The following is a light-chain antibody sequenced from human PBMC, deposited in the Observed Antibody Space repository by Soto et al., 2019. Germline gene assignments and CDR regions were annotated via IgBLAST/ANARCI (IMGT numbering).Light chain of an antibody. J-gene: IGLJ1*01. CDR1: SSDVGGYNY. V-gene: IGLV2-14*01. Sequence: QSVLTQPASVSGSHGRSITISCTGTSSDVGGYNYVSWYQQHPGKAPKLMIYDVSNRPSGVSNRFSGSKSGNTASLTISGLQAEDEADYYCSSYTSSSTFEVFGTGTKVTVL. CDR2: DVS. CDR3: SSYTSSSTFEV.